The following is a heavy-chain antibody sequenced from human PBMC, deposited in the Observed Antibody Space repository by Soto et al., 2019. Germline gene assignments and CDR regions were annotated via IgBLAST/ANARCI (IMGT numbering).Heavy chain of an antibody. CDR3: AKRPMQLGLYYYYGMDV. D-gene: IGHD6-6*01. V-gene: IGHV3-23*01. J-gene: IGHJ6*02. CDR1: GFTFSSYA. Sequence: EVQLLESGGGLVQPGGSLRLSCAASGFTFSSYAMSWVRQAPGKGLEWVSAISGSGGSTYYADSVKGRFTISRDNSKNTLYLQMNSLRAEDTAVYYCAKRPMQLGLYYYYGMDVWGQGTTVTVSS. CDR2: ISGSGGST.